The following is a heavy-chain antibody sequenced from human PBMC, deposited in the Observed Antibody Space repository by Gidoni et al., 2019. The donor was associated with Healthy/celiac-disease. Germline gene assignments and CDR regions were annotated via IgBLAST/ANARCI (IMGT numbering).Heavy chain of an antibody. D-gene: IGHD3-3*01. CDR2: SIWNGGSI. CDR1: GFTFAGYT. Sequence: VQLVDSGAGLVQPGSSLRLSCTPSGFTFAGYTMPCGRQAPGMGREWVSVSIWNGGSIGDAESVNGRFTISRDNAKNSVYLQMNSLRAEDTALYYCANLGYYDFWSGYYSGDYGMDVWGQGTTVTVSS. CDR3: ANLGYYDFWSGYYSGDYGMDV. V-gene: IGHV3-9*01. J-gene: IGHJ6*02.